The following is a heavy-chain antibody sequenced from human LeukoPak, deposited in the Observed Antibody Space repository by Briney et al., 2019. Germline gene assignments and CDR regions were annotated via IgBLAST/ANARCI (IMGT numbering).Heavy chain of an antibody. CDR1: GGSISIYY. V-gene: IGHV4-59*01. CDR2: IYYSGST. CDR3: ARYRSTVTHDGFDI. Sequence: PSETLSLTCTVSGGSISIYYWSWIRQPPGKGLEWIGHIYYSGSTNYNPSLKSRVTISVDTSKNQVSLKLSSVTAADTAVYYCARYRSTVTHDGFDIWGQGTMVTVSS. J-gene: IGHJ3*02. D-gene: IGHD4-17*01.